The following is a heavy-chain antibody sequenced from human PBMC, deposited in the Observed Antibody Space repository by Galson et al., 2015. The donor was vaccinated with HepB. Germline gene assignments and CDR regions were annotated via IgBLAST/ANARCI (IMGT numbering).Heavy chain of an antibody. J-gene: IGHJ4*02. CDR2: INPNSGGT. V-gene: IGHV1-2*04. Sequence: SVKVSCKASGYTFTGYYMHWVRQAPGQGLEWMGWINPNSGGTNYAQKFQGWVTMTRDTSISTAYMELSRLRSDDTAVYYCARARYCSGGSCYPALFDYWGQGTLVTVSS. D-gene: IGHD2-15*01. CDR3: ARARYCSGGSCYPALFDY. CDR1: GYTFTGYY.